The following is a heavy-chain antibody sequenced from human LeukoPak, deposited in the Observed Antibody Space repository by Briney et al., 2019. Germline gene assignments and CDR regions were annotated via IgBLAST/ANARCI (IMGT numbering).Heavy chain of an antibody. V-gene: IGHV5-51*01. CDR2: IYPGDSDT. CDR3: ARHSGVTAGGTR. Sequence: GESLKSSCKGSGYSFTSCWIGWMRQMPGKGLEWMGIIYPGDSDTRYSPSFQGQVTISVDKSISTAYLRWSSLKASDTAMYYCARHSGVTAGGTRWGQGTLVTVPS. CDR1: GYSFTSCW. D-gene: IGHD6-13*01. J-gene: IGHJ4*02.